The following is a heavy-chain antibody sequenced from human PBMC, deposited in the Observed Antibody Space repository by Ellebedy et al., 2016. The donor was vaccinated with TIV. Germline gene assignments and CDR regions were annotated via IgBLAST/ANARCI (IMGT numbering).Heavy chain of an antibody. CDR2: INSDGTIT. CDR3: TRDDHYSLDV. CDR1: GFTFNSRW. V-gene: IGHV3-74*01. Sequence: GGSLRLSCAASGFTFNSRWIHWVRKAPGKGLVWVSHINSDGTITTYADSVKGRFTISRYNSKNTLYLQMNSLRAEDTAVYYFTRDDHYSLDVWGQGTTVIVSS. J-gene: IGHJ6*02.